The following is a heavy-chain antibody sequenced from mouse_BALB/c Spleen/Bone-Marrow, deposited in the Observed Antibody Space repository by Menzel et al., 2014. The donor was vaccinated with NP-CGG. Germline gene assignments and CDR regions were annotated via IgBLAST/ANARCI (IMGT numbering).Heavy chain of an antibody. J-gene: IGHJ4*01. CDR2: IWGDGTT. CDR3: AREKYGNYYAMGY. CDR1: GFSLTDYG. D-gene: IGHD2-10*02. Sequence: VQVVESGPGLVAPSQSLSITCTVSGFSLTDYGINWVRQPPGKGLEWLGMIWGDGTTDYNSALRPRLSINKDNSRSQVFLKMNSQQTDDTARYYCAREKYGNYYAMGYWGQGTSVPVSS. V-gene: IGHV2-6-7*01.